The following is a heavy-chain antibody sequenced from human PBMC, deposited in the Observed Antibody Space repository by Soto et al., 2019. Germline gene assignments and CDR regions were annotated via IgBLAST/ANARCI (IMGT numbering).Heavy chain of an antibody. CDR1: GFIVSTNY. CDR2: IFTGGAT. J-gene: IGHJ4*02. Sequence: GGSLRLSCAASGFIVSTNYMSWVRQAPGKGLEWVSVIFTGGATDYADSVKGRFTMSRDISKNTLYLQMNSLRVDDTAVYFCVKEFKGAFAYWGPGTLVTVSS. V-gene: IGHV3-53*01. D-gene: IGHD3-16*01. CDR3: VKEFKGAFAY.